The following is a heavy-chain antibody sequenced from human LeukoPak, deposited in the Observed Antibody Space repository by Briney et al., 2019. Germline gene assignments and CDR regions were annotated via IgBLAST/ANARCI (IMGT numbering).Heavy chain of an antibody. J-gene: IGHJ4*02. CDR3: ARDRWATAFFDY. D-gene: IGHD1-1*01. CDR2: IFYSGST. V-gene: IGHV4-59*01. Sequence: SETLSLACTVSGGSFSTYYWTWIRQPPGKGLEWIGYIFYSGSTNYNPSLNSRVTISVDPSKNQFALSLNSVTAADTAVYYCARDRWATAFFDYWGQGTLVTVSS. CDR1: GGSFSTYY.